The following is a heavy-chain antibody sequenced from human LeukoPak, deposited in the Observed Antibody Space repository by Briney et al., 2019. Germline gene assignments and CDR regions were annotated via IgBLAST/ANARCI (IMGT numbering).Heavy chain of an antibody. Sequence: GGSLRLSCAASGFTVSSNYMSWVRQAPGKGLEWVSVIYSGGSTYYADSVKGRFTISRDNSKNTLYLQMNSLRAEDTAVYYCARDNEWEPWYGMDVWGQRTTVTVSS. CDR2: IYSGGST. CDR3: ARDNEWEPWYGMDV. CDR1: GFTVSSNY. V-gene: IGHV3-66*01. D-gene: IGHD1-26*01. J-gene: IGHJ6*02.